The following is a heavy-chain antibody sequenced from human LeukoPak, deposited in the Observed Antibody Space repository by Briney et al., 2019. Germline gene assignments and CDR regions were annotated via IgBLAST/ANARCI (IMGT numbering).Heavy chain of an antibody. CDR1: GDSISSNF. J-gene: IGHJ6*02. CDR3: APGGYCSSTSCYFGMDV. Sequence: PSETLSLTCTVSGDSISSNFWSWIRQSPGKGLEWIGYIYGSGSTSYNPSLKSRVTISEDTSKNQFSLKLNPVTAADTAVYYCAPGGYCSSTSCYFGMDVWGQGTTVTVSS. CDR2: IYGSGST. D-gene: IGHD2-2*01. V-gene: IGHV4-59*12.